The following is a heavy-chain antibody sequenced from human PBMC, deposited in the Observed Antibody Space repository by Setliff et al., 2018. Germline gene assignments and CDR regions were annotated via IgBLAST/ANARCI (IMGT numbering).Heavy chain of an antibody. CDR1: GDSITSGSVY. J-gene: IGHJ5*02. V-gene: IGHV4-61*02. CDR3: ARYNSSAACFDL. CDR2: IFPTGTT. Sequence: SETLSLTCTVSGDSITSGSVYWSWIRQPAGKGLEWIGRIFPTGTTNYNPDLKSRVTMSVDTSKKRFSLMLRSVAAADTASYYCARYNSSAACFDLWGPGTRVTVSS. D-gene: IGHD1-20*01.